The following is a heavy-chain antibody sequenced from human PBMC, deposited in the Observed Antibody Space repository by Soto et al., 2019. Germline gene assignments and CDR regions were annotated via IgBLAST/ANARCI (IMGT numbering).Heavy chain of an antibody. CDR2: TFYRSKWYN. V-gene: IGHV6-1*01. CDR3: ARSQSRAFDI. CDR1: GDSVSSNSAA. Sequence: SQTLSLTCAISGDSVSSNSAAWNWIRQSPSRGLEWLGKTFYRSKWYNEYAVSVKSRITVNPDTSKKQYSLQLNTETTEDTAVYYCARSQSRAFDIWGQGTMVTVSS. J-gene: IGHJ3*02.